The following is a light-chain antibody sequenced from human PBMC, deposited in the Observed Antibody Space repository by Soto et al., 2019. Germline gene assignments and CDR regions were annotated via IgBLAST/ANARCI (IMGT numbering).Light chain of an antibody. CDR2: AVS. V-gene: IGKV1-6*01. J-gene: IGKJ4*01. CDR3: LQDHNYLT. Sequence: AIEMTQSPSSLSASVGDRVTITCRASQGIGRDLAWYQQRPGKPPKLLIYAVSSLQNGVPSRFSGSGSGTDFTLTISSLQPEDFATYYCLQDHNYLTFGGGTKVEIK. CDR1: QGIGRD.